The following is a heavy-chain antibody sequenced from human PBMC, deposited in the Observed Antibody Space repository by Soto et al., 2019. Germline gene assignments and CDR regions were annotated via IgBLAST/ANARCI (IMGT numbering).Heavy chain of an antibody. Sequence: ASVKVSCKASGYTFTSYDINWVRPATGQGLEWMGWMNPNSGNTGYAQKFQGRVTMTRNTSISTAYMELSSLRSEDTAVYYCARGDDIYVPGPGGNDYYYYYMDVWGKGTTVTVSS. CDR3: ARGDDIYVPGPGGNDYYYYYMDV. V-gene: IGHV1-8*01. D-gene: IGHD3-9*01. CDR2: MNPNSGNT. J-gene: IGHJ6*03. CDR1: GYTFTSYD.